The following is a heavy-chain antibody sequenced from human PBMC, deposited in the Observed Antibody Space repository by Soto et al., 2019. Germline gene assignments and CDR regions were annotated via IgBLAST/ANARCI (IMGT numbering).Heavy chain of an antibody. V-gene: IGHV1-46*01. Sequence: ASVKVSCKASGYTFTSYYMHWVRQAPGQGLEWMGIINPSGGSTSYAQKFQGRVTMTRDTSTSTVYMELSSLRSEDTAVYYCARDRNYYDSSAYNYFDYWGQGTLVTVSS. J-gene: IGHJ4*02. D-gene: IGHD3-22*01. CDR3: ARDRNYYDSSAYNYFDY. CDR1: GYTFTSYY. CDR2: INPSGGST.